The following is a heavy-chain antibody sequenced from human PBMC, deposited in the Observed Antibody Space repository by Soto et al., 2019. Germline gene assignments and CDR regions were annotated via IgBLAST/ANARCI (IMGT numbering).Heavy chain of an antibody. V-gene: IGHV3-30*18. CDR3: AKDTYYHDSSGYYIFDY. D-gene: IGHD3-22*01. CDR2: ISYDGSNE. CDR1: GFTFRSYG. Sequence: QVQLVESGGGVVQPGSALRLSCAFSGFTFRSYGMHWVRQAPGKGLEWVAHISYDGSNEHYVDSVKGRFTISRDNSKNTLYLQMNSLRAEDTAVYYCAKDTYYHDSSGYYIFDYWGQGTPVTVSS. J-gene: IGHJ4*02.